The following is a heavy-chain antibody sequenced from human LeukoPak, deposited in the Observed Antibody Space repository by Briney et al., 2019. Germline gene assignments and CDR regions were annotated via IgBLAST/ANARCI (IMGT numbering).Heavy chain of an antibody. CDR3: ARGRHWDPHFDY. J-gene: IGHJ4*02. CDR2: INPNSGGT. V-gene: IGHV1-2*02. D-gene: IGHD7-27*01. Sequence: ASVKVSCKASGYTFTGYYMHWVRQAPGQGLEWMGWINPNSGGTNYAQKFLGRVTMTRDTSISTAYMELSRLRSDDTAVYYCARGRHWDPHFDYWGQGTLVTVSS. CDR1: GYTFTGYY.